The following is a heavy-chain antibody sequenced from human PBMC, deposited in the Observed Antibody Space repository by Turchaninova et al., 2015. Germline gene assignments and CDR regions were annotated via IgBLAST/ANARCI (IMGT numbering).Heavy chain of an antibody. Sequence: ETLSLTCTVSGASVNNYYWNWIRQPPGKGLEWIGYIYYTYTGTANYNPSLKSRVTMSVDTSGNQLSLNLDSVTPADTALYYCARGPHIPTVTNRHTFDIWGQGTVVTVSS. CDR3: ARGPHIPTVTNRHTFDI. CDR2: IYYTYTGTA. J-gene: IGHJ3*02. CDR1: GASVNNYY. D-gene: IGHD4-17*01. V-gene: IGHV4-59*02.